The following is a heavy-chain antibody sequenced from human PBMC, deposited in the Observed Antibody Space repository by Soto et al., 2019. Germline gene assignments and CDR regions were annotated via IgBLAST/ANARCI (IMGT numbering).Heavy chain of an antibody. J-gene: IGHJ6*02. CDR1: GYTFTGNY. CDR2: VNPDNGGT. D-gene: IGHD3-3*01. Sequence: GASVKVSCKASGYTFTGNYIHWVRQAPGQGLEWMGRVNPDNGGTTSAEKFQGRVTMTRDTSVTTAYMELYRLTSDDTAVYYCARDPRPPSGWLGFWEYGMDVWGQGTTVTVSS. CDR3: ARDPRPPSGWLGFWEYGMDV. V-gene: IGHV1-2*06.